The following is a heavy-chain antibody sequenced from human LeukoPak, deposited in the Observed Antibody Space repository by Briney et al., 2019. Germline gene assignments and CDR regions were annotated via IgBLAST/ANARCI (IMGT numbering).Heavy chain of an antibody. J-gene: IGHJ5*02. D-gene: IGHD6-13*01. CDR1: GFTVSSNY. CDR3: TTSYSGNSWYDWFGP. Sequence: QSGGSLRLSCAASGFTVSSNYMSWVRQAPGKGLEWVSVIYSGGSTYYADSVKGRFTISRDDSKTTSYLQMNSLKTEDTALYFCTTSYSGNSWYDWFGPWGQGTLVTVSS. V-gene: IGHV3-66*01. CDR2: IYSGGST.